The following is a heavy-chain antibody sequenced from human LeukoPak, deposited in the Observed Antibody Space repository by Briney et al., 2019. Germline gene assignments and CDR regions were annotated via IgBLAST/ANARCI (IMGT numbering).Heavy chain of an antibody. CDR2: TNPNSGGT. Sequence: ASVKVSCKASGYTFTGYYMHWVRQAPGQGLEWMGWTNPNSGGTNYAQKFQGWVTMTRDTSISTAYMELSRLRSDDTAVYYCARARYSYGYSYYYYGMDIWGQGTTVTVSS. J-gene: IGHJ6*02. CDR3: ARARYSYGYSYYYYGMDI. V-gene: IGHV1-2*04. D-gene: IGHD5-18*01. CDR1: GYTFTGYY.